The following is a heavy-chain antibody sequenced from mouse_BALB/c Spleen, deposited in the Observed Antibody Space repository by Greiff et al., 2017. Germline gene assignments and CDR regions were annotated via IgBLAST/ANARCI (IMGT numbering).Heavy chain of an antibody. CDR1: GFTIKDYY. CDR2: IDPENGDT. J-gene: IGHJ3*01. V-gene: IGHV14-4*02. CDR3: NAEAY. Sequence: EVQLQQSGAELVRSGASVKLSCTASGFTIKDYYMHWVKQRPEQGLEWIGWIDPENGDTEYAPKFQGKATMTADTSSNTAYLQLSSLTSEDTAVYYCNAEAYWGQGALGTVSA.